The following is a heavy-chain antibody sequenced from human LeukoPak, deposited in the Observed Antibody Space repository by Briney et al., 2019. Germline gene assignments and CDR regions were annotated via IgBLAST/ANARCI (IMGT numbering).Heavy chain of an antibody. CDR1: GGSFSGYY. CDR3: ARRGRFLGAFDI. CDR2: INHSGST. J-gene: IGHJ3*02. D-gene: IGHD3-10*01. V-gene: IGHV4-34*01. Sequence: PSETLSLTCAVYGGSFSGYYWTWIRQPPGKGLEWIGEINHSGSTNYNPSLKSRVTISVDTSKNQFSLKLSSVTAADTAVYYCARRGRFLGAFDIWGQGTMVTVSS.